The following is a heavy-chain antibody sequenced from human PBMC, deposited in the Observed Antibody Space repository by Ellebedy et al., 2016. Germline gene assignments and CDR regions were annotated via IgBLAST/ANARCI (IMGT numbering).Heavy chain of an antibody. CDR3: ARSDYRRPYLYYFDY. J-gene: IGHJ4*02. Sequence: ASVKVSCKASGYNFTSYYMHWVRQAPGQGLEWMGIINPSGGSRSYAQKLQGRVTMTRDTSTNTFYMELSSLRSEDTAVYYCARSDYRRPYLYYFDYWGQGTLVTVSS. CDR2: INPSGGSR. D-gene: IGHD3-16*02. CDR1: GYNFTSYY. V-gene: IGHV1-46*04.